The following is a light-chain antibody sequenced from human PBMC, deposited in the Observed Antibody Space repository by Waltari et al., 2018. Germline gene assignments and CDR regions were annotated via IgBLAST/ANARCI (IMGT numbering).Light chain of an antibody. V-gene: IGKV3-20*01. Sequence: IVLTQSPGNLPLSPGERATLSCRATQSVGKSLAWYQQKPVQAPRLFIYDAASRATGIPDRFSGSGYGTDFSLTISRLEPEDFAVYYCQKYVSLPATFGQGTKVEIK. J-gene: IGKJ1*01. CDR1: QSVGKS. CDR3: QKYVSLPAT. CDR2: DAA.